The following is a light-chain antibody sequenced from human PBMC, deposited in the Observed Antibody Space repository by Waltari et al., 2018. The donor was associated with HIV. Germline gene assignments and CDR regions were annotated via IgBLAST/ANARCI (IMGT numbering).Light chain of an antibody. CDR3: CSFTSTTFV. V-gene: IGLV2-14*01. CDR2: EVT. CDR1: SSDFGGYNY. J-gene: IGLJ1*01. Sequence: QSALTQPASVSGSPGQSITISCTGTSSDFGGYNYVSCYQQHPGTAPTLMIYEVTYRPSGVSNRFSGSRSGNTASLTSSGLQAEDEADYYCCSFTSTTFVFGTGTKVTVL.